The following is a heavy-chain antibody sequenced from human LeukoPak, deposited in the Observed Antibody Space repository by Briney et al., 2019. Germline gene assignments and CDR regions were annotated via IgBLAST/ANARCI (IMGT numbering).Heavy chain of an antibody. Sequence: SGPTLVKPTQTLTLTCTFSGFSLNTSGVGVGWIRQPPGKALEWLALIYWDDVKRYSPSLKSRLTITKDTPKNQVVLTTTNMDPVDTATYYCAHRDLYCTSTSCYSANAFDIWGQGTMVTVSS. CDR3: AHRDLYCTSTSCYSANAFDI. CDR2: IYWDDVK. CDR1: GFSLNTSGVG. D-gene: IGHD2-2*02. J-gene: IGHJ3*02. V-gene: IGHV2-5*02.